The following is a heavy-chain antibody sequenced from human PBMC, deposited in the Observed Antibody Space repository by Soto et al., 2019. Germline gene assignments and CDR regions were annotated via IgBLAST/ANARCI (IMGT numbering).Heavy chain of an antibody. CDR3: ARDLGTGTTTHFGYFDY. J-gene: IGHJ4*02. CDR2: ISYDGTNK. Sequence: GGSLRLSCVASGFTFSGYAMHWVRQAPGKGLEWLVVISYDGTNKYYADSVKGRFTISRDNSKNTLYLQMNSLSAEDTAVYYFARDLGTGTTTHFGYFDYWAWEPWSPSHQ. CDR1: GFTFSGYA. V-gene: IGHV3-30*04. D-gene: IGHD1-26*01.